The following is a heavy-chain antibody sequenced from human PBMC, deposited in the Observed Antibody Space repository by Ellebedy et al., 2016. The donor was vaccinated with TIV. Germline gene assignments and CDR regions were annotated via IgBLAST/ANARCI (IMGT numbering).Heavy chain of an antibody. Sequence: PGGSLRLSCAASGFTFSDYYMNWIRQAPGKGLEWVSYISSDNSYTSYADSVKGRLTISRDNAKNSLYLQLYSLRAEDSAVYYCARGGYVSSSPFDYWGQGTLVTVSS. CDR2: ISSDNSYT. CDR1: GFTFSDYY. J-gene: IGHJ4*02. D-gene: IGHD6-6*01. CDR3: ARGGYVSSSPFDY. V-gene: IGHV3-11*06.